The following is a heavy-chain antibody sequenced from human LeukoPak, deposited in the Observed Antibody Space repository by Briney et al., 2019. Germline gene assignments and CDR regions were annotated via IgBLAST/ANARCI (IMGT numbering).Heavy chain of an antibody. CDR1: GGSISSSSYY. Sequence: SETLSLTCTVSGGSISSSSYYWGWLRQPPGMGLEGIGSIYYSGSTYYNPSLKSRVTISVDTSKNPFSLKLSSVTAADTAVYYCARFSDDFDPFDYWGQGTLVTVSS. V-gene: IGHV4-39*01. CDR3: ARFSDDFDPFDY. D-gene: IGHD3-3*01. CDR2: IYYSGST. J-gene: IGHJ4*02.